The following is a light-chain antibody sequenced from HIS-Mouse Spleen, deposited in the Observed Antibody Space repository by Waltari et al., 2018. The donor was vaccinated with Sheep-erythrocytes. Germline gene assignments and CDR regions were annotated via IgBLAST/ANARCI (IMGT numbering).Light chain of an antibody. V-gene: IGLV3-1*01. CDR2: QES. Sequence: SYELTQPPSVSVSPGQTASITCSGDKLGDKYACWYQQKPGQSPVLVIYQESKRPSGIPERFSGSNSGTAAPLTISGTQAMDEADYYCQAWDSSTVVFGGGTKLTVL. CDR3: QAWDSSTVV. J-gene: IGLJ2*01. CDR1: KLGDKY.